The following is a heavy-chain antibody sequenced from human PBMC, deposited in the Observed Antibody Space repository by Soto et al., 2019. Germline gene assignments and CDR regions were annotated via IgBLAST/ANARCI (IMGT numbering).Heavy chain of an antibody. V-gene: IGHV1-18*01. CDR1: GYTFTSYG. Sequence: QVQLVQSGAEVKKPGASVKVSCKASGYTFTSYGISWVRQAPGQGLEGMGWISAYNGNTNYAQKLQGRVTMTTDTSPSTAYMELRSLGSDDTAVYYCARGRSIDDYYYYGMDVWGQGTTVTVSS. D-gene: IGHD6-6*01. CDR2: ISAYNGNT. CDR3: ARGRSIDDYYYYGMDV. J-gene: IGHJ6*02.